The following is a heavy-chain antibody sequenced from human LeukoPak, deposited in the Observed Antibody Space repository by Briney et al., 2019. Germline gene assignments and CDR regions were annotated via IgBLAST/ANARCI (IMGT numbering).Heavy chain of an antibody. CDR3: ANLAVAGTFDY. J-gene: IGHJ4*02. D-gene: IGHD6-19*01. CDR1: GFTFSSYG. Sequence: GRSLRLSCAASGFTFSSYGMHWVRQAPGKGLEWVAVISYDGSNKYYADSVKGRFTISGDNSKNTLYLQMNSLRAEDTAVYSCANLAVAGTFDYWGQGTLVTVSS. CDR2: ISYDGSNK. V-gene: IGHV3-30*18.